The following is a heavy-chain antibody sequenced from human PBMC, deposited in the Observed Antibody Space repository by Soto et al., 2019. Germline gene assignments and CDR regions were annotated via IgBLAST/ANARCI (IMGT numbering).Heavy chain of an antibody. Sequence: QVQLVQSGAEVKKPGASVKVSCKASGYTFTAYYLYWVRQAPGQGLEWVGRVNPKSGDTNYAQKLQGGGTMTRDTSITTAYMEVGSLRSDDTAFYYCATLKRAPGGIDYWGQGTLVSVSS. CDR3: ATLKRAPGGIDY. CDR1: GYTFTAYY. CDR2: VNPKSGDT. J-gene: IGHJ4*02. V-gene: IGHV1-2*06. D-gene: IGHD2-8*02.